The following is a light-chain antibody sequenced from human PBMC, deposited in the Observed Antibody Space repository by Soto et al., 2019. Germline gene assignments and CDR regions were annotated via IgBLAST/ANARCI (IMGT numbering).Light chain of an antibody. CDR3: CSYAGSSSV. J-gene: IGLJ1*01. Sequence: QSALTQPRSVSGSPGQSVTISCTGTSSDVGGYDYVSWFQQHPGKAPKLLIFDVTKRPSGVPDRLSGSKSGNTASLTISGLQAEDEADYYCCSYAGSSSVFGTGTKLTVL. CDR2: DVT. CDR1: SSDVGGYDY. V-gene: IGLV2-11*01.